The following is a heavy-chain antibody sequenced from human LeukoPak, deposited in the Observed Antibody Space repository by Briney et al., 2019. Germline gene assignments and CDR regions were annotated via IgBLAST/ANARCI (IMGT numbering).Heavy chain of an antibody. CDR3: VRGPTHFHY. J-gene: IGHJ4*02. D-gene: IGHD4-17*01. V-gene: IGHV4-59*01. CDR1: AGSISSYY. Sequence: PSETPSLTRTVFAGSISSYYWSWIRQPPAQGLEWIGYIYYSGSTNYNPSPKSRVTISVDTSKNQFSLKLSSVTAADTAVYSCVRGPTHFHYWGRGTLVTVSS. CDR2: IYYSGST.